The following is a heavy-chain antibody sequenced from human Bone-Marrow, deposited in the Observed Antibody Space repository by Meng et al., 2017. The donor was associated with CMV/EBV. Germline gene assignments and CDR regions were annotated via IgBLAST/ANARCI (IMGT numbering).Heavy chain of an antibody. CDR3: ARDTSDFWSGYHYYYYGMDV. D-gene: IGHD3-3*01. J-gene: IGHJ6*02. Sequence: GESLKISCAASGFTFSSYGMSWVRQAPGKGLEWVSTISASGGSTYYADSVKGRFTISRDNAKNSLYLQMNSLRAEDTAVYYCARDTSDFWSGYHYYYYGMDVWGQGPTVTVSS. CDR2: ISASGGST. CDR1: GFTFSSYG. V-gene: IGHV3-23*01.